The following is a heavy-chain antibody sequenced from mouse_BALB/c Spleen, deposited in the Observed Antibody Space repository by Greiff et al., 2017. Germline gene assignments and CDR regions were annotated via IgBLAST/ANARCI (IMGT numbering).Heavy chain of an antibody. Sequence: EVQVVESGGGLVQPGGSRKLSCAASGFTFSSFGMHWVRQAPEKGLEWVAYISSGSSTIYYADTVKGRFTISRDNPKNTLFLQMTSLRSEDTAMYYCAREVYSYGRGHYYAMDYWGQGTSVTVSS. CDR3: AREVYSYGRGHYYAMDY. CDR2: ISSGSSTI. J-gene: IGHJ4*01. V-gene: IGHV5-17*02. D-gene: IGHD1-1*02. CDR1: GFTFSSFG.